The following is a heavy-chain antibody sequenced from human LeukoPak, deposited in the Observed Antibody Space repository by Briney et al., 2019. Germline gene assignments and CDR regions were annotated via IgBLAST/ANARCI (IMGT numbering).Heavy chain of an antibody. Sequence: PSETLSLTCSVSGASITTDDYYWSWVRQPAGKGLEWIGRIYTSGSTDYNPSLKSRVTISVDTSKNQFSLRLSSVTAADTAVYYCVRQFDYWGQGTLVTVSS. CDR1: GASITTDDYY. V-gene: IGHV4-61*02. CDR3: VRQFDY. CDR2: IYTSGST. J-gene: IGHJ4*02.